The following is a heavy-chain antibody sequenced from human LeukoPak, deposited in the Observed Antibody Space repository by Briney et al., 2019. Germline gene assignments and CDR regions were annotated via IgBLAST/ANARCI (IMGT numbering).Heavy chain of an antibody. CDR1: GFTFSSYA. J-gene: IGHJ4*02. CDR3: AREEYGGAYFDY. D-gene: IGHD4-23*01. V-gene: IGHV3-30-3*01. CDR2: TSYDGSNK. Sequence: GGSLRLSCAASGFTFSSYAMHWVRQAPGKGLEWVAVTSYDGSNKYYADSVKGRFTISRDNSKSTLYLQMNSLRAEDTAVYYCAREEYGGAYFDYWGQGTLVTVSS.